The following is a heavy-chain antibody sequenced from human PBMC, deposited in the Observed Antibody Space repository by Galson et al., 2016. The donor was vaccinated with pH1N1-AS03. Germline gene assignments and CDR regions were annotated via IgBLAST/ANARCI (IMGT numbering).Heavy chain of an antibody. CDR3: ARDRHDYGPDPFDI. V-gene: IGHV4-31*03. J-gene: IGHJ3*02. CDR2: IYYSGST. D-gene: IGHD4-17*01. CDR1: GASISDGGYY. Sequence: TLSLTCTVSGASISDGGYYWSWIRHFPGKGLEWIGYIYYSGSTYYNPSLKSRLTISVDTSKNQFSLKLNSVTAADTAVYYCARDRHDYGPDPFDICGQGTMVTVSS.